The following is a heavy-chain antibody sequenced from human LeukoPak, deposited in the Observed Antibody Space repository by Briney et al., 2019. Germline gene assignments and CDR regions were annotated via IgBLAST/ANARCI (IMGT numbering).Heavy chain of an antibody. J-gene: IGHJ3*02. CDR1: GYTFTRYG. D-gene: IGHD6-13*01. CDR2: ITAYDGNT. Sequence: ASVKVSCKASGYTFTRYGISWVRQAPGQGLEWMGWITAYDGNTNYAQTPRGRVTMTTDTSTSTAYMQLRRLRSDDTAVYYCARYLTIAAAGTGAFDIWGQGTMVTVSS. V-gene: IGHV1-18*01. CDR3: ARYLTIAAAGTGAFDI.